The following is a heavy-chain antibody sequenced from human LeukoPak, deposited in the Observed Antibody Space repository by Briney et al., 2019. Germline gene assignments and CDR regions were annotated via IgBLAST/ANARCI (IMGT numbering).Heavy chain of an antibody. V-gene: IGHV3-64D*06. CDR2: ISSNGGST. CDR1: GFTFSSYA. CDR3: VKDLQTSRSGYSYAPFDY. J-gene: IGHJ4*02. Sequence: GGFLRLSCSASGFTFSSYAMHWVRQAPGKGLEYVSAISSNGGSTYYADSVKGRFTISRDNSKNTLYLQMSSLRAEDTAVYYCVKDLQTSRSGYSYAPFDYWGQGTLVTVSS. D-gene: IGHD5-18*01.